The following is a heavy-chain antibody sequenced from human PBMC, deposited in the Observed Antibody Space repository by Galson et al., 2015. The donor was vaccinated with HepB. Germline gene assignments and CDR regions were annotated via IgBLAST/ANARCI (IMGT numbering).Heavy chain of an antibody. CDR1: GYTFTSYA. Sequence: SVKVSCKASGYTFTSYAMHWVRQAPGQRLEWMGWINAGNGNTKYSQKFQGRVTITRDTSASTAYMELSSLRSEDTAVYYCASIAAAGRRALRRGADWGQGTLVTVSS. CDR2: INAGNGNT. CDR3: ASIAAAGRRALRRGAD. V-gene: IGHV1-3*01. D-gene: IGHD6-13*01. J-gene: IGHJ4*02.